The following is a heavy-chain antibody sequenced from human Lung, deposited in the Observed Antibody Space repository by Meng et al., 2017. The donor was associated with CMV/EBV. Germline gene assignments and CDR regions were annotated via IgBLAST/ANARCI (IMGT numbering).Heavy chain of an antibody. Sequence: GESLKISCAASGFTFSSYWMHWVRQAPGKGLVWVSRISSDGSSTIYADSVKGRFTISRDNAKNTLYLQMNSLRGEDTAVYYCARHRADYYFDYWGQGTLVTVSS. D-gene: IGHD2-21*02. V-gene: IGHV3-74*01. CDR1: GFTFSSYW. J-gene: IGHJ4*02. CDR3: ARHRADYYFDY. CDR2: ISSDGSST.